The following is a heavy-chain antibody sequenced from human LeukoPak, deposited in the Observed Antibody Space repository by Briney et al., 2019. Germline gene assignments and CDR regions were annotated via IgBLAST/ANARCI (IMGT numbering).Heavy chain of an antibody. CDR3: ARGPRGFVGSGWYGNWFDP. CDR2: IYYSGST. J-gene: IGHJ5*02. CDR1: GGSISSSSYY. D-gene: IGHD6-19*01. Sequence: PSETLSLTCTVSGGSISSSSYYWGWIRQPPGKGLECIGSIYYSGSTYYNPSLKSRVTISVDTSKNQFSLKLSSVTAADTAVYYCARGPRGFVGSGWYGNWFDPWGQGTLVTVSS. V-gene: IGHV4-39*07.